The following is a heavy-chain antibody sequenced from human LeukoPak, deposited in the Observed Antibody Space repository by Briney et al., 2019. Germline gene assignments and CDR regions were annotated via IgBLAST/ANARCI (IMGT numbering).Heavy chain of an antibody. Sequence: GGSLRLSCAASGLTVSSNYMSWVRQAPGKGLEWVSIIYSGGSTYYADSVKGRFTVSRDNSKNTLYLQMNSLRAEDTAVYYCARAPGYCSGGSCYSLLDYWGQGTLVTVSS. CDR2: IYSGGST. V-gene: IGHV3-53*01. CDR1: GLTVSSNY. J-gene: IGHJ4*02. D-gene: IGHD2-15*01. CDR3: ARAPGYCSGGSCYSLLDY.